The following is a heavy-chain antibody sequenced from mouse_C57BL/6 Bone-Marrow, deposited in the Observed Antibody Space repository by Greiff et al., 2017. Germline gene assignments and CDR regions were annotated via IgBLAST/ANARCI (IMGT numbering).Heavy chain of an antibody. CDR3: ARHEGTVVATN. D-gene: IGHD1-1*01. Sequence: EVKLMESGGDLVKPGGSLKLSCAASGFTFSSYGMSWVRQTPDKRLEWVATISSGGSYTYYPDSVKGRFTISRDNAKNTLYLQMSSLKSEDTAMYYCARHEGTVVATNWGQGTTLTGSS. CDR2: ISSGGSYT. V-gene: IGHV5-6*01. J-gene: IGHJ2*01. CDR1: GFTFSSYG.